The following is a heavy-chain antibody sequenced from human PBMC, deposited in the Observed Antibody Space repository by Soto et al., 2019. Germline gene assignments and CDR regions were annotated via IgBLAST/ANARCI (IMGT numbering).Heavy chain of an antibody. Sequence: QVQLQESGPGLVKPSQTLSLTCTVSGGSIRSVGYYWSWIRQHPEKDLESIRYLYYSGSTHYNPSLKRLVTISVDTSKNQFSLKVSSVTAADTAVYYCAREVVLAGLDYFACWGQGTLVTVSS. CDR3: AREVVLAGLDYFAC. J-gene: IGHJ4*02. CDR2: LYYSGST. V-gene: IGHV4-31*01. CDR1: GGSIRSVGYY. D-gene: IGHD2-15*01.